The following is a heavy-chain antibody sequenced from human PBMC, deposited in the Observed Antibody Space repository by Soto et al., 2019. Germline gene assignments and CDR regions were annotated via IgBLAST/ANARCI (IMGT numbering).Heavy chain of an antibody. CDR1: GASIYSGC. Sequence: PSETLSLTCTVSGASIYSGCLSWVRQAPGKGLEWIGCFHYTGTTNYNPSLKSRVTLSVDTSKNQFSLKLTSVTAADTDVYYCARGVATIGPWGQGTLVTVSS. CDR3: ARGVATIGP. V-gene: IGHV4-59*01. J-gene: IGHJ5*02. CDR2: FHYTGTT. D-gene: IGHD5-12*01.